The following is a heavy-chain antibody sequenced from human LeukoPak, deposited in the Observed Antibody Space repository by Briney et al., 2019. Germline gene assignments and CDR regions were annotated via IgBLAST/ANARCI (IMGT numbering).Heavy chain of an antibody. D-gene: IGHD3-10*01. V-gene: IGHV4-61*02. CDR3: ARESVLWFGYYMDV. CDR1: GGSISSSSYY. J-gene: IGHJ6*03. Sequence: PSETLSLTCTVSGGSISSSSYYWGWIRQPAGKGLEWIGRIYTSGSTNYNPSLKSRVTMSVDTSKNQFSLKLSSVTAADTAVYYCARESVLWFGYYMDVWGKGTTVTISS. CDR2: IYTSGST.